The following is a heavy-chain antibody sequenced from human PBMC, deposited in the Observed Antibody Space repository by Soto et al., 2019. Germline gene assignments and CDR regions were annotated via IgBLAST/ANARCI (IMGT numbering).Heavy chain of an antibody. V-gene: IGHV3-30*18. CDR1: GFTFSSYG. J-gene: IGHJ4*02. D-gene: IGHD1-26*01. Sequence: QVQLVESGGGVVQPGRSLRLSCAASGFTFSSYGMHWVRQAPGKGLEWVAVISYDGSNKYYADSVKGRFTISRDNSKNTLYLQMHSLRAEDTAVYYCAKDKGIVGATPHYWGQGTLVTGSS. CDR3: AKDKGIVGATPHY. CDR2: ISYDGSNK.